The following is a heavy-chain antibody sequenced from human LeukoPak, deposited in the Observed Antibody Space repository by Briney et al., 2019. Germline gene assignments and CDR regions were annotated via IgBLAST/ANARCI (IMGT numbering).Heavy chain of an antibody. D-gene: IGHD6-19*01. CDR1: GFTFSSYV. V-gene: IGHV3-23*01. Sequence: GGSLRLSCAASGFTFSSYVMNWVRQAPGKGLEWVSAISGSGGSTYYADSVKGRFTISRDNSKNTLYLQMNSLRVEDTAVYYCAKSAGYSSGFDYWGQGTLVTVSS. CDR3: AKSAGYSSGFDY. J-gene: IGHJ4*02. CDR2: ISGSGGST.